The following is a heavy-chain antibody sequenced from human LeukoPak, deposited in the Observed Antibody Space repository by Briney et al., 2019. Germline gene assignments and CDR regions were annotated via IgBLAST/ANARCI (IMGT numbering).Heavy chain of an antibody. CDR2: LWYDGSNK. CDR1: GFPFRIYG. D-gene: IGHD4-17*01. Sequence: GRSLRLTCAASGFPFRIYGMHWVRQAPGKGLEGVAVLWYDGSNKYYADRVKGRFTISRQNPKNTLYLQMNTGRTEDTAVYSCAREAVTTPSFDYWGQGNLVTVSS. CDR3: AREAVTTPSFDY. J-gene: IGHJ4*02. V-gene: IGHV3-33*01.